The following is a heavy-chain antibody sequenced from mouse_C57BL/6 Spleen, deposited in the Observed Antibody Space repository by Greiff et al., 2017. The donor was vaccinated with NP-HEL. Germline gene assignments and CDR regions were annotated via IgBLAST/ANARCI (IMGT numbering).Heavy chain of an antibody. V-gene: IGHV5-9*01. Sequence: EVNVVESGGGLVKPGGSLKLSCAASGFTFSSYTMSWVRQTPEKRLEWVATISGGGGNTYYPDSVKGRFTISRDNAKNTLYLQMSSLRSEDTALYYCARLARGPFDYWGQGTTLTVSS. CDR1: GFTFSSYT. CDR2: ISGGGGNT. J-gene: IGHJ2*01. CDR3: ARLARGPFDY.